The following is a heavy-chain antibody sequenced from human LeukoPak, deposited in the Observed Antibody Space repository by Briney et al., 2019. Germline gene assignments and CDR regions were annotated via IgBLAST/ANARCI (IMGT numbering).Heavy chain of an antibody. D-gene: IGHD5-18*01. CDR1: GGSISSGGYY. CDR3: ARSSFRGYSYGYVY. Sequence: SETLSLTCTVSGGSISSGGYYCSWIRQHPGKGLEWIGYIYYSGSTNYNPSLKSRVTISVDTSMNQFSLKLSSVTAADTAVYYCARSSFRGYSYGYVYWGQGTLVTVSS. J-gene: IGHJ4*02. CDR2: IYYSGST. V-gene: IGHV4-61*08.